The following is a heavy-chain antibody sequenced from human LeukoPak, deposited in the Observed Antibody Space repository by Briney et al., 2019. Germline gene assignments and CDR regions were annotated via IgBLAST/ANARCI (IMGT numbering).Heavy chain of an antibody. J-gene: IGHJ4*02. CDR1: GYTFTGYY. CDR2: ISAYNGNT. V-gene: IGHV1-18*04. D-gene: IGHD1-26*01. Sequence: ASVKVSCKASGYTFTGYYMHWVRQAPGQGLEWMGWISAYNGNTNYAQKLQGRVTMTTDTSTSTAYMELRSLRSDDTAVYYCARDWRTSGSYYDWGQGTLVTVSS. CDR3: ARDWRTSGSYYD.